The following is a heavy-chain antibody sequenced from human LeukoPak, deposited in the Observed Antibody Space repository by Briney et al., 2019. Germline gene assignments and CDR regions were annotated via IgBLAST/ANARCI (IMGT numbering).Heavy chain of an antibody. D-gene: IGHD6-19*01. Sequence: PSETLSLTCEVSGSSVNSDKYWGWIRQPPGKGLEWLGTIYHTGNTYYNPSLKSRLSISVDTSKNQFSLKFTSVTAADTAVYYSARSHSGWQGHNNCFDPWGQGSLVTVSS. CDR1: GSSVNSDKY. CDR3: ARSHSGWQGHNNCFDP. J-gene: IGHJ5*02. CDR2: IYHTGNT. V-gene: IGHV4-38-2*01.